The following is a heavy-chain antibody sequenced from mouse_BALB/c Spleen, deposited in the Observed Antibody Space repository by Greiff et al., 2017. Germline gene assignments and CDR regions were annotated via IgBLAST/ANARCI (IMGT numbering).Heavy chain of an antibody. CDR2: IDPENGNT. J-gene: IGHJ4*01. Sequence: DVKLQESGAELVRPGALVKLSCKASGFNIKDYYMHWVKQRPEQGLEWIGWIDPENGNTIYDPKFQGKASITADTSSNTAYLQLSSLTSEDTAVYYCASGTAHAMDYWGQGTSVTVSS. V-gene: IGHV14-1*02. CDR3: ASGTAHAMDY. CDR1: GFNIKDYY. D-gene: IGHD1-2*01.